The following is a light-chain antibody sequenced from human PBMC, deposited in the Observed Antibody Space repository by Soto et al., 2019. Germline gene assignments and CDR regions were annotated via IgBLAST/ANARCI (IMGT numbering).Light chain of an antibody. CDR2: GAS. CDR3: HPYNNWVPIT. V-gene: IGKV3-15*01. Sequence: EIVMTQSPATLSVSPGERATLSCRASQSVSSNLAWYQQKPGQAPRLLIYGASTRATGIPARFSGSGSGTEFTLTISSLQSEDFAVYYCHPYNNWVPITFGQGTRLEIK. CDR1: QSVSSN. J-gene: IGKJ5*01.